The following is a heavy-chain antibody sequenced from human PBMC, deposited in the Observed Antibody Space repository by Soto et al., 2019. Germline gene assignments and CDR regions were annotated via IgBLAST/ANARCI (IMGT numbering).Heavy chain of an antibody. CDR3: ARDAGGWYQLLSPWFDP. CDR2: IYYSGTI. CDR1: GYSISSSNW. Sequence: QVQLQESGPGLVKPSDTLSLTCAVSGYSISSSNWWAWIRQSPGKGLEWIGHIYYSGTIYYDPSLKSRVTMSVDTSKNQYSLKLSSVTAADTAVYYCARDAGGWYQLLSPWFDPWGQGTLVTVSS. J-gene: IGHJ5*02. D-gene: IGHD2-2*01. V-gene: IGHV4-28*03.